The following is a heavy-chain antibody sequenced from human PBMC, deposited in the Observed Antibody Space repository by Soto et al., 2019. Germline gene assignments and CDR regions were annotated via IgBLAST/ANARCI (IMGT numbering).Heavy chain of an antibody. CDR2: INPNSGGT. D-gene: IGHD1-7*01. Sequence: ASVKVSCTASGYTFTGYYMHWVRQAPGQGLEWMGWINPNSGGTNYAQKFQGWVTMTRDTSISTAYMELSRLRSDDTAVYYCARGGTHTPSRIHFDYWGQGTLVTVSS. CDR1: GYTFTGYY. V-gene: IGHV1-2*04. CDR3: ARGGTHTPSRIHFDY. J-gene: IGHJ4*02.